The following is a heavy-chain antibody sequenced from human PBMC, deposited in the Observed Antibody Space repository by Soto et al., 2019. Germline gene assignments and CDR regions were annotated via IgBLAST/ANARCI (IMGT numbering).Heavy chain of an antibody. D-gene: IGHD3-22*01. J-gene: IGHJ6*02. V-gene: IGHV3-30*18. CDR1: GFTFSTYG. CDR3: AKGGSGNYLTYYSYYGLDG. CDR2: ISSDGSNK. Sequence: PRLSCAASGFTFSTYGMHWVRQAPGKGLEWVAVISSDGSNKYYADSVKGRFTISRDNSKNTVYLEMNNLRAEDTAMYYCAKGGSGNYLTYYSYYGLDGWGQGTTV.